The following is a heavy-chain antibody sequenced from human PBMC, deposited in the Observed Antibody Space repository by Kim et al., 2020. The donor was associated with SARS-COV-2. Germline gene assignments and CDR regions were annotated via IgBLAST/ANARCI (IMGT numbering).Heavy chain of an antibody. CDR1: GGSISSGGYY. D-gene: IGHD5-18*01. J-gene: IGHJ4*02. Sequence: SETLSLTCTVSGGSISSGGYYWSWIRQPPGKGLEWIGSIYYSGSTYYNPSLKSRVTISVDTSKNQFSLKLSSVTAADTAVYYCARPRGYSYGSPDYWGQGTLVTVSS. CDR3: ARPRGYSYGSPDY. V-gene: IGHV4-39*07. CDR2: IYYSGST.